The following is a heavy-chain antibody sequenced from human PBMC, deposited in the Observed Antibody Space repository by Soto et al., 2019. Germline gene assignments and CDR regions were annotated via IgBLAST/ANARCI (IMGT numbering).Heavy chain of an antibody. J-gene: IGHJ5*01. CDR1: GFMFSSYA. D-gene: IGHD3-22*01. Sequence: EVQLLESGGGLIQPGGSLRLSCAASGFMFSSYAMNWVRQAPGKGLEWVSSISASGGTANLADSVEGRCTISRDNSKSTLYLQMNSLRAEDTAVYYCAKLTYPSDSTGYYYERVSGWIDSWGQGTLVTVSS. CDR3: AKLTYPSDSTGYYYERVSGWIDS. V-gene: IGHV3-23*01. CDR2: ISASGGTA.